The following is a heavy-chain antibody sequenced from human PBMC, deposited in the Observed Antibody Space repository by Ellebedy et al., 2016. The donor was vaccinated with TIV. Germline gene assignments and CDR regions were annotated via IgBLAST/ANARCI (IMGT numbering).Heavy chain of an antibody. V-gene: IGHV3-30*18. CDR2: ISYDGSNK. CDR1: GFTFSSYG. D-gene: IGHD4-17*01. CDR3: AKAPHYGDWGWFDP. J-gene: IGHJ5*02. Sequence: GESLKISXAASGFTFSSYGMHWVRQAPGKGLEWVAVISYDGSNKYYADSVKGRFTISRDNSKNTLYLQMNSLRAEDTAVYYCAKAPHYGDWGWFDPWGQGTLVTVSS.